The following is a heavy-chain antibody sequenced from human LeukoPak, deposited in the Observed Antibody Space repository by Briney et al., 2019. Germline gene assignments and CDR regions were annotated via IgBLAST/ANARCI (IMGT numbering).Heavy chain of an antibody. CDR3: ARSYGSGSYAFGY. Sequence: PGGSLRLSCAASGFTFRSFAMHWVRQAPGKGLEWVADISFDGSFRYYADSVKGRFTISRDNSKNTLYLQMNSLRAEDTAVYYCARSYGSGSYAFGYWGQGTLVTVSS. J-gene: IGHJ4*02. D-gene: IGHD3-10*01. CDR1: GFTFRSFA. CDR2: ISFDGSFR. V-gene: IGHV3-30*03.